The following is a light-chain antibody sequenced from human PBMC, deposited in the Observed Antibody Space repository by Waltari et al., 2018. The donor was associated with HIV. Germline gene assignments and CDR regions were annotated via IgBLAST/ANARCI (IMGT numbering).Light chain of an antibody. CDR3: QQYNSWT. CDR2: KAS. V-gene: IGKV1-5*03. Sequence: DIQMTQSPSTLSASVGDRVTIPCRASQSISSWLAWYQQKPGKAPKLLIYKASSLESGVPSRFSGRGSGTEFTLTISSLQPDDFATYYCQQYNSWTFGQGTKVEIK. J-gene: IGKJ1*01. CDR1: QSISSW.